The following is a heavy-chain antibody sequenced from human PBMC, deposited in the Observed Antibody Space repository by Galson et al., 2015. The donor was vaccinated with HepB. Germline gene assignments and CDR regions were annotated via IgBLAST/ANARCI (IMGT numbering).Heavy chain of an antibody. CDR2: IYPGDSDT. Sequence: QSGAEVKKPGESLKISCKGSGYSFTSYWIGWVRQVPGKGLEWMGIIYPGDSDTRYSPSFQGQVTISADKSISTAYLQWSSLKASDTAMYYCARHTRGALVPVAPLGTPYYYYGMDVWGQGTTVTVSS. CDR3: ARHTRGALVPVAPLGTPYYYYGMDV. V-gene: IGHV5-51*01. D-gene: IGHD6-19*01. J-gene: IGHJ6*02. CDR1: GYSFTSYW.